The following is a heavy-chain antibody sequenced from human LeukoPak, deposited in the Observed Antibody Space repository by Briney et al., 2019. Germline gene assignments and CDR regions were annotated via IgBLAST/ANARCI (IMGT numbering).Heavy chain of an antibody. V-gene: IGHV3-20*04. J-gene: IGHJ4*02. Sequence: GGSLRLSCAASGFTFDDYGMSWVRRAPGKGLEWVSGINWNGGSTGYADSVKGRFTISRDNAKNSLYLQMNSLRAEDAALYYCARDVGSSWYEDYWGQGTLVTVSS. CDR3: ARDVGSSWYEDY. CDR2: INWNGGST. CDR1: GFTFDDYG. D-gene: IGHD6-13*01.